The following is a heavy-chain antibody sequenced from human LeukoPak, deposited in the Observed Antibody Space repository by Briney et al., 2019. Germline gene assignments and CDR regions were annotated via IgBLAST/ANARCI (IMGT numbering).Heavy chain of an antibody. D-gene: IGHD5-24*01. CDR2: IYYSGST. J-gene: IGHJ4*02. CDR3: ARGEVEMATIPFDY. Sequence: SETLSLTCTVSGGSIGSYYWSWIRQPPGKGLEWIGCIYYSGSTNYNPSLKSRVTISVDTSKNQFSLKLGSVTAADTAVYYCARGEVEMATIPFDYWGQGTLVTVSS. V-gene: IGHV4-59*01. CDR1: GGSIGSYY.